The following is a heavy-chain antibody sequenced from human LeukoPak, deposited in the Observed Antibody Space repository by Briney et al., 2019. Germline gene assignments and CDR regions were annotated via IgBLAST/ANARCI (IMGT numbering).Heavy chain of an antibody. D-gene: IGHD5-18*01. CDR2: IYTGTDT. V-gene: IGHV3-53*01. CDR3: ARDGGSGISYDNYIYYGMDV. J-gene: IGHJ6*02. CDR1: GGSISSSTYY. Sequence: PSETLSLTCSVSGGSISSSTYYWGWIRQPPGKGLEWVSFIYTGTDTYYADSVKGRFTISRDNSKNTVVLQMDGLRVEDTAVYFCARDGGSGISYDNYIYYGMDVWGQGTTVTVSS.